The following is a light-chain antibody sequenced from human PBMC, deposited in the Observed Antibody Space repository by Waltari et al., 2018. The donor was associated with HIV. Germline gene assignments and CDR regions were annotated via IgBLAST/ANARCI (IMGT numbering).Light chain of an antibody. J-gene: IGKJ2*01. CDR3: LQHNDYPRMYT. CDR2: AAS. Sequence: DIQMTQSPSSLSASVGDRITITCRASQGIRNGLGWYQQKPGKAPKRLIYAASTLQSGVPSRFSGSGSGTEFTLTISSLQPEDFATYYCLQHNDYPRMYTFGQGTKLEIK. V-gene: IGKV1-17*01. CDR1: QGIRNG.